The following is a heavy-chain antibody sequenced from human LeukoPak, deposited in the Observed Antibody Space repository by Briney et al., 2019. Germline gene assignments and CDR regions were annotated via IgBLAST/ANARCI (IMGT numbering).Heavy chain of an antibody. D-gene: IGHD5-12*01. J-gene: IGHJ5*02. CDR1: GFTFSSYE. Sequence: GGSLRLSCAASGFTFSSYEMHWVRQAPGKGLEWVADIRSSGTTIYYADSVKGRFTISRDNAKNSLYLQMNSLADDQAVVYYLRLLVPTPGVDPWGQGTLVTVSS. CDR2: IRSSGTTI. CDR3: LRLLVPTPGVDP. V-gene: IGHV3-48*03.